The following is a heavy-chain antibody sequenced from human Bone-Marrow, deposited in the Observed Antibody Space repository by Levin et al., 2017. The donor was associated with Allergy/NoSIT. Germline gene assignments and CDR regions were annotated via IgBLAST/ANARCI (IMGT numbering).Heavy chain of an antibody. V-gene: IGHV3-23*01. D-gene: IGHD3-10*01. CDR3: AKGPVFGPNDPFDV. J-gene: IGHJ3*01. CDR1: GFIFSNFA. CDR2: LSGSGTST. Sequence: GESLKISCSASGFIFSNFAMTWIRQTPGKGLEWVSGLSGSGTSTYYLDSVKGRFTVSRDNSKNTLYLQMNSLRVEDSAIYYCAKGPVFGPNDPFDVWGQGTLVTVSS.